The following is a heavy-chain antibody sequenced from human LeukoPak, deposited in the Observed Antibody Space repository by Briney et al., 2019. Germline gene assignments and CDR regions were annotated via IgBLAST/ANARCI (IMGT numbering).Heavy chain of an antibody. V-gene: IGHV1-2*02. CDR2: INPNSGGT. J-gene: IGHJ6*03. CDR1: GYTFTGYY. CDR3: ARGLGELLSPSYYYYMDV. Sequence: ASVKVSCKASGYTFTGYYMHWVRQAPGQGLEWMGWINPNSGGTNYAQKFQGRVTMTRDTSISTAYMELSRLRSEDTAVYYCARGLGELLSPSYYYYMDVWGKGTTVTVSS. D-gene: IGHD1-26*01.